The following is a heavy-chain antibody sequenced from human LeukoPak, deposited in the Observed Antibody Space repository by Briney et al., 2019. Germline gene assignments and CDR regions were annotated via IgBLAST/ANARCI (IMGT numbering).Heavy chain of an antibody. CDR3: AREVVPAAMERMSYFDY. J-gene: IGHJ4*02. CDR2: IYYSGST. V-gene: IGHV4-31*03. D-gene: IGHD2-2*01. CDR1: GGSISSGGYY. Sequence: SQTLSLTCTVSGGSISSGGYYWSWIRQHPGKGLEWIGYIYYSGSTYYNPSLKSRVTISVDTSKNQFSLKLSSVTAADTAVYYCAREVVPAAMERMSYFDYWGQGTLVTVSS.